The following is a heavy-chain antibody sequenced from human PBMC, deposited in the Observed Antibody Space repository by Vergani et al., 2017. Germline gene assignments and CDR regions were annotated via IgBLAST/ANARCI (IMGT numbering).Heavy chain of an antibody. V-gene: IGHV3-30*03. CDR2: ISYDGSNK. CDR3: EGIAARKYYYYGMDV. J-gene: IGHJ6*02. D-gene: IGHD6-6*01. Sequence: QVQLVESGGGVVKPGRSLRLSCAASGFTFSSYGMHWVRQAPGKGLEWVAVISYDGSNKYYADSVKGRFTISRDNSKNTLYLQMNSMRAEDTAVYYCEGIAARKYYYYGMDVWGQGTTVTVSS. CDR1: GFTFSSYG.